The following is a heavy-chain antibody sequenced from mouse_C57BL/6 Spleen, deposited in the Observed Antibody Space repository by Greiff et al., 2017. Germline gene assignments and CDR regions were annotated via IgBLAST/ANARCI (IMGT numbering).Heavy chain of an antibody. Sequence: QVQLQQPGAELVKPGASVKLSCKASGYTFTSYRMQWVKQRPGQGLEWIGEIDPSDSYTNYNQKFKGKATLTVDTSSSTAYMQLSSLTSEDSAVYYCARGGSRWYFDVWGTGTTVTVSS. J-gene: IGHJ1*03. V-gene: IGHV1-50*01. D-gene: IGHD1-1*02. CDR1: GYTFTSYR. CDR2: IDPSDSYT. CDR3: ARGGSRWYFDV.